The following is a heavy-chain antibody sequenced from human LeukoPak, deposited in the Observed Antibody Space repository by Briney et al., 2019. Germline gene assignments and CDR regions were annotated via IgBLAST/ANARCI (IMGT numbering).Heavy chain of an antibody. J-gene: IGHJ4*02. CDR3: ARDYYDSSGYLTGSDY. CDR2: IEQDGSEE. CDR1: GFTFGKYW. D-gene: IGHD3-22*01. Sequence: GGSLRLSCVASGFTFGKYWMAWVRQAPGKGLEWLANIEQDGSEEYYLDSVKGRFTISRDNSKNTLYLQMNSLRAEDTAVYYCARDYYDSSGYLTGSDYWGQGTLVTVSS. V-gene: IGHV3-7*01.